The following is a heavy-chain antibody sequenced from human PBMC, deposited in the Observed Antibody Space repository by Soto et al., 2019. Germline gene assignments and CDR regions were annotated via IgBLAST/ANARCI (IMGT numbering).Heavy chain of an antibody. J-gene: IGHJ6*02. CDR3: ARKLYSKYEDPVNYYYYGMDV. CDR2: IIPIFGTA. Sequence: SVKVSCKASGGTFSSYAISWVRQAPGQGLEWMGGIIPIFGTANYAQKFQGRVTITADESTSTAYMELSSLRSEDTAVYYCARKLYSKYEDPVNYYYYGMDVWGQGTTVTVSS. D-gene: IGHD4-4*01. CDR1: GGTFSSYA. V-gene: IGHV1-69*13.